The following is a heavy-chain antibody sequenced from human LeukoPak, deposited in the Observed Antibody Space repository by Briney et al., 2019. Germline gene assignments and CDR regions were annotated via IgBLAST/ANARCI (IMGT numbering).Heavy chain of an antibody. V-gene: IGHV4-39*01. J-gene: IGHJ5*02. D-gene: IGHD6-19*01. CDR1: GGSISSSSYY. CDR2: IYCRGST. CDR3: ARSAGYSSASRENWFDP. Sequence: SETLSLTCTVSGGSISSSSYYWDWIRQPPGKGLEWIGNIYCRGSTYYNPSLKSRVTISVDTSKNQISLKLSSVTAADTAVYYCARSAGYSSASRENWFDPWGQGTLVTVSS.